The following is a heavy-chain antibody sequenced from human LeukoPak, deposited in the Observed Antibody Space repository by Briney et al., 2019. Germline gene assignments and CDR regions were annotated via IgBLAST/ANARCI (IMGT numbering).Heavy chain of an antibody. CDR2: IYYSGST. V-gene: IGHV4-39*07. CDR3: ALWGSSAGFDY. CDR1: GGSISSSSYY. J-gene: IGHJ4*02. Sequence: SETLSLTCTVSGGSISSSSYYWGWIRQPPGKGLEWIGSIYYSGSTYYNPSLKSRVTISVDTSKNQFSLKLSSVTAADTAVYYCALWGSSAGFDYWGQGTLVTVSS. D-gene: IGHD6-6*01.